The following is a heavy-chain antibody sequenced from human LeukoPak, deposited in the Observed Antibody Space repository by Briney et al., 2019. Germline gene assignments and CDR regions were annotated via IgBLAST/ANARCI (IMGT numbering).Heavy chain of an antibody. CDR1: GGSFSDYY. CDR2: INHSGST. D-gene: IGHD4-17*01. Sequence: SETLSLTCAVYGGSFSDYYWSWIRQPPGKGLEWIGEINHSGSTNYNPSLKSRVTISVDTSKNQFSLKLSSVTAADTAVYYCASGYGDYHAGYWGQGTLVTVSS. J-gene: IGHJ4*02. CDR3: ASGYGDYHAGY. V-gene: IGHV4-34*01.